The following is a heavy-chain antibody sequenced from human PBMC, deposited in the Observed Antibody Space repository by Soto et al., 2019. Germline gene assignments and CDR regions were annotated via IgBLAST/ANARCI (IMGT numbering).Heavy chain of an antibody. D-gene: IGHD5-12*01. CDR1: GYTFTSYG. Sequence: EASVKVSCKASGYTFTSYGISWVRQAPGQGLEWMGWISAYNGNTNYAQKLQGRVTMTTDTSTSTAYMELRSLRSDDTAVYYCARSIVATILGAFDIWGQGTMVTVSS. V-gene: IGHV1-18*01. CDR2: ISAYNGNT. CDR3: ARSIVATILGAFDI. J-gene: IGHJ3*02.